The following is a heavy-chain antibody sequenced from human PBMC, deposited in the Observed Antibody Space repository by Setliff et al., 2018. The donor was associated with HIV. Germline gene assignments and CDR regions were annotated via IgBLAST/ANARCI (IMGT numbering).Heavy chain of an antibody. CDR2: IYHTGRT. Sequence: SETLSLTCSVSGGSIDNNKYYWTWIRQPPGKGLEWTGSIYHTGRTYYNRSLESRLTISLDTSKNQFSLKLSSVTAADTAVYYCATHASTVQGAMDVWGQGTTVTVSS. CDR1: GGSIDNNKYY. D-gene: IGHD4-4*01. CDR3: ATHASTVQGAMDV. V-gene: IGHV4-39*01. J-gene: IGHJ6*02.